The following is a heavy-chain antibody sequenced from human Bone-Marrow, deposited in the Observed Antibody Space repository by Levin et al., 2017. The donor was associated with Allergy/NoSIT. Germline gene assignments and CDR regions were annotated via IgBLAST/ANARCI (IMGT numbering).Heavy chain of an antibody. J-gene: IGHJ4*02. V-gene: IGHV1-18*01. CDR3: ARVGDYDSSGYYRVDY. Sequence: ASVKVSCKASGYTFTSYGISWVRQAPGQGLEWMGWISAYNGNTNYAQKLQGRVTMTTDTSTSTAYMELRSLRSDDTAVYYCARVGDYDSSGYYRVDYWGQGTLVTVSS. CDR2: ISAYNGNT. D-gene: IGHD3-22*01. CDR1: GYTFTSYG.